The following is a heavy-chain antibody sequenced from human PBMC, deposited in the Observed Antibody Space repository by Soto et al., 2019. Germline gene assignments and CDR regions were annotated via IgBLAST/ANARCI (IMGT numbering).Heavy chain of an antibody. V-gene: IGHV4-34*01. CDR2: INHSGST. J-gene: IGHJ5*02. Sequence: SETLPLTCAVYGGTFSGYYWSWIRQPPGKGLEWIGEINHSGSTNYNPSLKSRVTISVDTSKNQFSLKLSSVTAADTAVYYCARCAAAAGHSPGWFDPWGQGTLVTVSS. CDR3: ARCAAAAGHSPGWFDP. CDR1: GGTFSGYY. D-gene: IGHD6-13*01.